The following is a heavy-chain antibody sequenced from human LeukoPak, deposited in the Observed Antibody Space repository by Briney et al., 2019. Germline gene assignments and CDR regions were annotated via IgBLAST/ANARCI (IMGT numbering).Heavy chain of an antibody. D-gene: IGHD6-19*01. CDR2: IIPIFGTA. CDR1: GGTFSSSA. J-gene: IGHJ5*02. Sequence: GASVKVSCKASGGTFSSSAISWVRQAPGQGLEWMGGIIPIFGTANYAQKFQGRVTITTDESTSTAYMELSSLRSEDTAVYYCAKGYSIGWHNWFDPWGQGTLVTVSS. CDR3: AKGYSIGWHNWFDP. V-gene: IGHV1-69*05.